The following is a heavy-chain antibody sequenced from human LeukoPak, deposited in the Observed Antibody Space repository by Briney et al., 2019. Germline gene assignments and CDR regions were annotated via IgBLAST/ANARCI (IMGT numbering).Heavy chain of an antibody. Sequence: GASVTVSCKASGYTFTSYYMHWVRQAPGQGLEWMGIINPSGGSTSYAQKFQGRVTMTRDMSTSTVYMELSSLRSEDTAVYYCATSGPIYYGSGSYYNYFDYWGQGTLVTVSS. J-gene: IGHJ4*02. D-gene: IGHD3-10*01. CDR2: INPSGGST. CDR3: ATSGPIYYGSGSYYNYFDY. CDR1: GYTFTSYY. V-gene: IGHV1-46*01.